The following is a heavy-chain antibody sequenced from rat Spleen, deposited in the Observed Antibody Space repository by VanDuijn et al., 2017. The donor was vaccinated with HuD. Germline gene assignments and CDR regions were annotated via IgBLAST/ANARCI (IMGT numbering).Heavy chain of an antibody. D-gene: IGHD1-11*01. V-gene: IGHV5-25*01. J-gene: IGHJ4*01. CDR2: ISTGGGNT. CDR3: ARHYGGYSEYVMDA. CDR1: GFTFSNYD. Sequence: EVQLVESGGDLAQPGRSLKLSCAASGFTFSNYDMAWVRQAPTKGLEWVASISTGGGNTYYRDSVKGRFTISRDNAKSTLYLQMDSLRSEDTATYYCARHYGGYSEYVMDAWGQGASVTVSS.